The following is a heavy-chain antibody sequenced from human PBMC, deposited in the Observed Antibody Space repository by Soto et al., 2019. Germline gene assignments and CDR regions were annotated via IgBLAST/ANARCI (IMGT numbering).Heavy chain of an antibody. D-gene: IGHD3-3*01. CDR2: IDHSGYT. Sequence: TETLSLTCAVYGESFSGYYWNWIRQPPGKGLEWIGEIDHSGYTNYNPSLKSRVTISVDTSKNQFSLRLTSVTAADTAVYYCARLRDWLDPWGQQTRAPVSS. CDR3: ARLRDWLDP. J-gene: IGHJ5*02. CDR1: GESFSGYY. V-gene: IGHV4-34*01.